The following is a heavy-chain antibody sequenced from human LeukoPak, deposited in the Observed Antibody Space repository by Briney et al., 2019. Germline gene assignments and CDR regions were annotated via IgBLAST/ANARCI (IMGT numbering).Heavy chain of an antibody. J-gene: IGHJ4*02. D-gene: IGHD4-17*01. V-gene: IGHV4-39*01. Sequence: SETLSLTCTVSGGSISPKTYYWGWIRQPPGKGLEWIGSIDFSGSPDYSSSLKSRVTISLGTSMKQFSLKLSYVTAADTAVYYCARGEGDYGDYSDYWGQGILVTVSS. CDR3: ARGEGDYGDYSDY. CDR1: GGSISPKTYY. CDR2: IDFSGSP.